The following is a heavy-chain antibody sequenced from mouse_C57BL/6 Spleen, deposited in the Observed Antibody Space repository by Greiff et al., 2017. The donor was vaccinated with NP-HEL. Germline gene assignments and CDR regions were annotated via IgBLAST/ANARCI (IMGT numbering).Heavy chain of an antibody. CDR2: INYDGSST. CDR3: ARVPYDYDGDYFDY. D-gene: IGHD2-4*01. Sequence: EVQLQQSEGGLVQPGSSMKLSCTASGFTFSDYYMAWVRQVPEKGLEWVANINYDGSSTYYLDSLKSRFIISRDNAKNILYLQMSSLKSEDTATYYCARVPYDYDGDYFDYWGQGTTLTVSS. V-gene: IGHV5-16*01. CDR1: GFTFSDYY. J-gene: IGHJ2*01.